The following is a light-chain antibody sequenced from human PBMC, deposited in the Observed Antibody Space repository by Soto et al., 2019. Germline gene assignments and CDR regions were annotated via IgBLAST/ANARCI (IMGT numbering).Light chain of an antibody. J-gene: IGKJ1*01. Sequence: EMVLTQSPATLSLSPGERATLSCRASQRVSSYLAWYQQKPGQAPRLLIYDASSRATGIPARFSGSGSGTDFTLTISSLEPEDFAVYYCQQRSNWPVTFGQGTKVEIK. CDR3: QQRSNWPVT. V-gene: IGKV3-11*01. CDR1: QRVSSY. CDR2: DAS.